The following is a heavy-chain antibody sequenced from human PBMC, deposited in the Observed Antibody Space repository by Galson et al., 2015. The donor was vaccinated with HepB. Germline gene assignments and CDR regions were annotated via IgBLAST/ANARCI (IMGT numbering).Heavy chain of an antibody. Sequence: CAISGDSVSSNSAAWNWIRQSPSRGLEWLGRTYYRSKWDNDYAVSVKSRITINPDTSKNQFSLQLNSVTPEDTAVYYCARGGSYYVGYYYGMDVWGQGTTVTVSS. CDR2: TYYRSKWDN. J-gene: IGHJ6*02. CDR1: GDSVSSNSAA. CDR3: ARGGSYYVGYYYGMDV. D-gene: IGHD1-26*01. V-gene: IGHV6-1*01.